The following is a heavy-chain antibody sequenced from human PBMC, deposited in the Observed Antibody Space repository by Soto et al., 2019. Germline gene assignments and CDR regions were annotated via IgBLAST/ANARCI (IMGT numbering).Heavy chain of an antibody. CDR1: GGSISSYY. CDR3: ARLRGYSGYDSAFDY. V-gene: IGHV4-59*08. Sequence: SETLSLTCTVSGGSISSYYWSWIRQPPGKGLEWIGYIYYSGSTNYNPSLKSRVTISVDTSKNQFSLKLSSVTAADTAVYYCARLRGYSGYDSAFDYWGQGTLVTVSS. CDR2: IYYSGST. J-gene: IGHJ4*02. D-gene: IGHD5-12*01.